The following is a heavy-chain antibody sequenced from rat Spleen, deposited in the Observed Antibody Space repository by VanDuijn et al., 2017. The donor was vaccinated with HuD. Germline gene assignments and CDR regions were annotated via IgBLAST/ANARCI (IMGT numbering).Heavy chain of an antibody. CDR1: GFTFNNYY. CDR2: LSTGGGTT. V-gene: IGHV5-27*01. Sequence: EVQLVESGGGLVQPGRSMKLSCAASGFTFNNYYMAWVRQAPTKGLEWVASLSTGGGTTYYQDSVKGRFTISRDNAKSTLYLQMGSLRSEDTATYFCTTDRTGALMDAWGQGASVTVSS. J-gene: IGHJ4*01. CDR3: TTDRTGALMDA. D-gene: IGHD5-1*01.